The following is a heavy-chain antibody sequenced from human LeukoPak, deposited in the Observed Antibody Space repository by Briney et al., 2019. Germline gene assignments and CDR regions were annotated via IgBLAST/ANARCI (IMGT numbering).Heavy chain of an antibody. V-gene: IGHV3-66*01. Sequence: ETLSLTCTVSGGSISSYYWSWVRQAPGKGLEWVSVIYSGGSSYYADSVKGRFTISRDNSKNTLYLQMNSLRAEDTAVYYCAREGGDNTARDYWGQGTLVTVSS. J-gene: IGHJ4*02. CDR3: AREGGDNTARDY. D-gene: IGHD5-18*01. CDR2: IYSGGSS. CDR1: GGSISSYY.